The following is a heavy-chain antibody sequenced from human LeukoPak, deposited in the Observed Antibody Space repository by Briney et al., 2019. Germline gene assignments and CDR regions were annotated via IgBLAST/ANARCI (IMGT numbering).Heavy chain of an antibody. CDR3: ARRYCSSGSCHPNDAFNV. Sequence: SETMSLTSAVSAYSLRRGYYWGWIRQPPGKGLEWVGSLFNSGSTYNNPSLKSRVTISVDTSKNQFSLKLSSVTAADTAIYYCARRYCSSGSCHPNDAFNVWGQGTMVTVSS. D-gene: IGHD2-15*01. J-gene: IGHJ3*01. CDR2: LFNSGST. CDR1: AYSLRRGYY. V-gene: IGHV4-38-2*01.